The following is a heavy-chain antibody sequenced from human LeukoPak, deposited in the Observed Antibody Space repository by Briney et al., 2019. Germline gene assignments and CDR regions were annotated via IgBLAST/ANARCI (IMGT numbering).Heavy chain of an antibody. V-gene: IGHV3-7*04. Sequence: GGSLRLACAASGLAFSSDWMSWVGQARGKGLEWVAKIKQDGSEKYYVDSVKGRFTTSRDNAKKSLYLQMNSLRAEDTAVYYCASDGPPFDHWGQGTLVTVSS. CDR2: IKQDGSEK. CDR1: GLAFSSDW. CDR3: ASDGPPFDH. J-gene: IGHJ4*02.